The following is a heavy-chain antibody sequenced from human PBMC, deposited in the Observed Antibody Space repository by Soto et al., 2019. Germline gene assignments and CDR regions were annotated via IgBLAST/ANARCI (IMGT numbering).Heavy chain of an antibody. J-gene: IGHJ3*02. CDR2: IYYSGST. Sequence: QLQLQESGPGLVKPSETLSLTCTVSGGSISSSSYYWGWIRQPPGKGLEWIGSIYYSGSTYYNPSLKKRVTISVNTSKHQFSLTLSSVTAADAAVYLCARGGAVAFDIWGQGTMVTVSS. V-gene: IGHV4-39*01. D-gene: IGHD3-16*01. CDR3: ARGGAVAFDI. CDR1: GGSISSSSYY.